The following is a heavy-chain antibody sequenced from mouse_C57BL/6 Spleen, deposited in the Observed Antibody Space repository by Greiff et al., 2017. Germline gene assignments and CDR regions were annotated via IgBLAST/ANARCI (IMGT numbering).Heavy chain of an antibody. J-gene: IGHJ4*01. D-gene: IGHD4-1*01. CDR3: AMPLTGYAMAY. CDR2: IHPSDNDT. Sequence: VQLQQPGAELVKPGASVKVSCKASGYTFTSYWMHWVKQSPGQGLEWIGSIHPSDNDTTYNQKFKGKATLTVDKSSSPAYMQLSSLTSEGSAVYYCAMPLTGYAMAYWGQGTSVTVSS. V-gene: IGHV1-74*01. CDR1: GYTFTSYW.